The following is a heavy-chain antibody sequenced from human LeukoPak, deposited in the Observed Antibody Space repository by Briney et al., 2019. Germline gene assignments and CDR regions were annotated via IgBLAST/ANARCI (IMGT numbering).Heavy chain of an antibody. Sequence: ASVKVSCKASGYTFTSYDINWVRQATGQGLEWMGWMNPNSGNTGYAQKFQGRVTITRNTSISTADMELSSLRSEDTAVYYCARGRAGPSAGFDSYDSSGYPYWGQGTLVTVSS. CDR1: GYTFTSYD. CDR2: MNPNSGNT. V-gene: IGHV1-8*03. D-gene: IGHD3-22*01. CDR3: ARGRAGPSAGFDSYDSSGYPY. J-gene: IGHJ4*02.